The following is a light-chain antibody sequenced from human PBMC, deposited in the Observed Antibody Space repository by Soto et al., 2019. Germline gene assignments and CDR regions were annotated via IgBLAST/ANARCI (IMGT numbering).Light chain of an antibody. CDR1: QRISTY. CDR3: QQRYGPLPS. CDR2: AAY. J-gene: IGKJ3*01. Sequence: DIQMTQSPSSLSASVGDRVTITCRASQRISTYLPWYQEKPGRPPKLLIYAAYSLQSGVPSRFTGRGSSTDFTLTISSLQPEDFATYYCQQRYGPLPSFGPGTKVEIK. V-gene: IGKV1-39*01.